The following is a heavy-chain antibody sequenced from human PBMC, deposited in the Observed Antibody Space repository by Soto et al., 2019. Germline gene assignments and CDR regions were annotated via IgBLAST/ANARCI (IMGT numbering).Heavy chain of an antibody. D-gene: IGHD3-22*01. Sequence: SETLSLTCTVSGGSISSYYWSWFRQPAWKGLEWIGRIYTSGSTNYNPSLKSRVTMSVDTSKNQFSLKLSSVTAADTAVYYCARDHSPYYYDSSGYYDYWGQGTLVTVSS. V-gene: IGHV4-4*07. J-gene: IGHJ4*02. CDR1: GGSISSYY. CDR3: ARDHSPYYYDSSGYYDY. CDR2: IYTSGST.